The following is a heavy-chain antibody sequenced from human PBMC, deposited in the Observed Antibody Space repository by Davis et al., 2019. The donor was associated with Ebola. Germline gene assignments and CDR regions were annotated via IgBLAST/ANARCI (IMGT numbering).Heavy chain of an antibody. CDR2: INRDGTTK. J-gene: IGHJ4*02. CDR3: ASYVVG. D-gene: IGHD2-15*01. CDR1: GFTFSDNW. V-gene: IGHV3-74*01. Sequence: GESLKISCGVSGFTFSDNWMSWVRQVPGKGLALVSSINRDGTTKTYADSVKGRFTVSRGNANSMLYLQLSSLRVEDTAVYYCASYVVGWGRGTLVTVSS.